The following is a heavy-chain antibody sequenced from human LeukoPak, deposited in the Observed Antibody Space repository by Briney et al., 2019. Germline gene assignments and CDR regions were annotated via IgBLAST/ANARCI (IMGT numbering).Heavy chain of an antibody. CDR1: GGSISSYY. V-gene: IGHV4-59*01. CDR3: ARTTEGYCRRRSCYSYYYMDV. Sequence: SETLSLTCTVSGGSISSYYWSWIRQPPGKGLEWIGYIHYSGSTNYNPSLKSRVTISVDTSKNQFSLKLSSVTAADTAVYYCARTTEGYCRRRSCYSYYYMDVWGKGTTVTVSS. CDR2: IHYSGST. J-gene: IGHJ6*03. D-gene: IGHD2-15*01.